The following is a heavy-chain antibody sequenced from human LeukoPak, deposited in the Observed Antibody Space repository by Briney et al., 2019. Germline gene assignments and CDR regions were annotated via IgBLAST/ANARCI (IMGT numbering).Heavy chain of an antibody. CDR1: GFTFDDYA. Sequence: PGGSLRLPCAASGFTFDDYAMHWVRQAPGKGLEWVSGISWNSGSIGYADSVKGRFTISRDNAKNSLYLQMNSLRAEDTALYYCAKDMGSSGWYTDAFDIWGQGTMVTVSS. D-gene: IGHD6-19*01. J-gene: IGHJ3*02. V-gene: IGHV3-9*01. CDR3: AKDMGSSGWYTDAFDI. CDR2: ISWNSGSI.